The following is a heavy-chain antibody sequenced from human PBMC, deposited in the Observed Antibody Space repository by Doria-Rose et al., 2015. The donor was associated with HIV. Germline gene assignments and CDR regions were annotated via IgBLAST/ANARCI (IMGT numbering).Heavy chain of an antibody. CDR1: GVSLSSPGMG. V-gene: IGHV2-26*01. D-gene: IGHD6-13*01. CDR2: MFSDDER. J-gene: IGHJ4*02. CDR3: ARIKSSRWYHKYYFDF. Sequence: ESGPVLVKPTETLTLTCTVSGVSLSSPGMGVSWIRQPPGKALEWLANMFSDDERSYKTSLKSRLTISRATSKSQVVLTMTDMDPVGTATYYCARIKSSRWYHKYYFDFWGQGTLVIVSA.